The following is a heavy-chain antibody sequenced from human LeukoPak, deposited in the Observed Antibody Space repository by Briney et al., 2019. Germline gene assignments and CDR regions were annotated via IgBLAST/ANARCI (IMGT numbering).Heavy chain of an antibody. J-gene: IGHJ5*02. CDR2: INPNSGGT. D-gene: IGHD1-26*01. CDR3: ARGEDWFDP. Sequence: GASVTVSCKASGYTFTGYYMHWVRQAPGQGLEWMGWINPNSGGTNYAQKFQGRVTMTRDTSISTAYMELGRLRSEDTAVYYCARGEDWFDPWGQGTLVTVSS. CDR1: GYTFTGYY. V-gene: IGHV1-2*02.